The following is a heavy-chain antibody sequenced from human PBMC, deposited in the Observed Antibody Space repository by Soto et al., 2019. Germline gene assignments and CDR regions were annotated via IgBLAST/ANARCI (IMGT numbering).Heavy chain of an antibody. V-gene: IGHV3-74*01. D-gene: IGHD6-13*01. Sequence: GGSLRLSCAASGFTFSSYWMHWVRQAPGKGLVWVSRINSDGSSTSYADSVKGRFTISRANAKNTLYLQMNSLRAEDTAVYYCRAGSSWYDDLDYFDYWGQGTLVTVSS. CDR3: RAGSSWYDDLDYFDY. J-gene: IGHJ4*02. CDR1: GFTFSSYW. CDR2: INSDGSST.